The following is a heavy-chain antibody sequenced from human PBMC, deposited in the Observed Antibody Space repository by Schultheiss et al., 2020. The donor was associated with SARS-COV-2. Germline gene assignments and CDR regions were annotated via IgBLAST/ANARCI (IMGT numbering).Heavy chain of an antibody. CDR2: IYYSGST. V-gene: IGHV4-61*01. Sequence: SETLSLTCTVSGGSVSSGSYFWSWIRQPPGKGLEWIGYIYYSGSTNYNPSLKSRVTISVDTSKNQISLWLSSVTAADTAVYYCARMVSSTTKWFDPWGQGTLVTVSS. CDR3: ARMVSSTTKWFDP. J-gene: IGHJ5*02. D-gene: IGHD2/OR15-2a*01. CDR1: GGSVSSGSYF.